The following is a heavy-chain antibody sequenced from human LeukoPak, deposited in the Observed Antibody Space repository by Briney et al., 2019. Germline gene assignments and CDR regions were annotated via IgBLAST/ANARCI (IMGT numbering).Heavy chain of an antibody. D-gene: IGHD3-22*01. CDR1: GGTFSSYA. Sequence: ASVKVSCKASGGTFSSYAISWVRQAPGQGLEWMGRIIPILGIANYAQKFQGRVTITADESTSTAYMELSSLRSEDTAVYYCASLRNYYDSSGYYLDYWGQGTLVTVSS. J-gene: IGHJ4*02. V-gene: IGHV1-69*04. CDR2: IIPILGIA. CDR3: ASLRNYYDSSGYYLDY.